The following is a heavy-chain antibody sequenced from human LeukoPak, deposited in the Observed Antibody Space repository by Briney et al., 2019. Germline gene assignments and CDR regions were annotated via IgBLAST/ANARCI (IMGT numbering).Heavy chain of an antibody. Sequence: GEPLKISCKGSGYSFTSYWIGWVRQMPGKGLEWMGIIYPGDSDTRYSPSFQGQVTISADKSISTAYLQWSSLKASDTAMYYCARHDIVVVVAATPGAFDIWGQGTMVTVSS. V-gene: IGHV5-51*01. CDR2: IYPGDSDT. CDR3: ARHDIVVVVAATPGAFDI. J-gene: IGHJ3*02. D-gene: IGHD2-15*01. CDR1: GYSFTSYW.